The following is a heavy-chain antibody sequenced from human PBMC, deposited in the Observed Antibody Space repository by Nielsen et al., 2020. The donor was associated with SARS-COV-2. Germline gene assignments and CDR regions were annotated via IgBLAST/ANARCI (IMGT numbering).Heavy chain of an antibody. CDR1: GFTFSDYY. J-gene: IGHJ6*02. V-gene: IGHV3-66*01. Sequence: GGSLRLSCAGSGFTFSDYYMSWVRQAAGKGLEWVSVIYTDGSASYADSMKGRFTVSRDNSKNTVYLQMNSLRAEDTAVYYCARDNWGRMDVWGRGTAVTVSS. CDR2: IYTDGSA. D-gene: IGHD7-27*01. CDR3: ARDNWGRMDV.